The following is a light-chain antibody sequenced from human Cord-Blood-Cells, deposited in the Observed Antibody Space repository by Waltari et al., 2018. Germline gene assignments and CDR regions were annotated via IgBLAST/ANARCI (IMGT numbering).Light chain of an antibody. CDR1: QGISSY. Sequence: DIQLTQSPSFLSASVGDRVTITCRASQGISSYLAWYQQKPGKAPKLLIYAASTLQSGVPSTFSGSGSGTEFTLTISSLQPEDFATYYCQQLNSWTFGQGTKVEIK. J-gene: IGKJ1*01. CDR3: QQLNSWT. CDR2: AAS. V-gene: IGKV1-9*01.